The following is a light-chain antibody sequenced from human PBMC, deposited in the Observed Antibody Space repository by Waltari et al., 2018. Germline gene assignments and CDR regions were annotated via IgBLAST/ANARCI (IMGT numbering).Light chain of an antibody. J-gene: IGKJ4*01. V-gene: IGKV3-15*01. CDR2: GAS. CDR3: QQYNKWPPLT. Sequence: EVLMTQSPATLSVSPGERVTLSCRASQNIHDNLAWYQQKPGQAPRLLIYGASTRATAIPARFRGSGSGTEFTLTISSLQPEDLAIYYCQQYNKWPPLTFGGGTKVEIK. CDR1: QNIHDN.